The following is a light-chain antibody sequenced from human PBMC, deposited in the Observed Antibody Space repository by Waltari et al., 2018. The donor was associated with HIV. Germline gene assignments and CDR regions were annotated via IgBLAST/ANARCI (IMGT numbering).Light chain of an antibody. CDR3: CSYAGSGTFVV. CDR1: WSDIGSYDL. V-gene: IGLV2-23*02. CDR2: DVN. Sequence: QSALTQPASVSGSPGQSITLSCSGTWSDIGSYDLVSWYQHFPGKAPKRILYDVNERPSGVSPRYSGSKAGNTASLVISGLQSEDEADYYCCSYAGSGTFVVFVGGTRLTV. J-gene: IGLJ3*02.